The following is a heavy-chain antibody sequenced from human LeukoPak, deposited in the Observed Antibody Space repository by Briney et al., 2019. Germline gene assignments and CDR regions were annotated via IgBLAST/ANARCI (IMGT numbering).Heavy chain of an antibody. CDR2: INSDGSST. CDR3: ARDPPGQRAVAGRVFDY. V-gene: IGHV3-74*01. J-gene: IGHJ4*02. CDR1: GFTFSSYW. Sequence: GGSLRLSCAASGFTFSSYWMHWVRQAPGKGLVWVSRINSDGSSTSYADSVKGRFTISRDNAKNTLYLQMNRLRAEVTAVYYCARDPPGQRAVAGRVFDYWGQGTLVTVSS. D-gene: IGHD6-19*01.